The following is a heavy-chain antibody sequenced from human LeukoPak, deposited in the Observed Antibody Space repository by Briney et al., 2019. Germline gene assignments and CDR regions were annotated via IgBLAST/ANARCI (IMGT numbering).Heavy chain of an antibody. CDR2: ISSSSSTI. CDR1: GFTFSSYS. CDR3: ARGNGGFCSSTSCFLIDWFDP. J-gene: IGHJ5*02. D-gene: IGHD2-2*01. V-gene: IGHV3-48*01. Sequence: GGSLRLSCAASGFTFSSYSMNWVRQAPGKGLEWVSYISSSSSTIYYADSVKGRFTISRDNAKNSLYLQMNSLRAGDTAVYYCARGNGGFCSSTSCFLIDWFDPWGQGTLVTVSS.